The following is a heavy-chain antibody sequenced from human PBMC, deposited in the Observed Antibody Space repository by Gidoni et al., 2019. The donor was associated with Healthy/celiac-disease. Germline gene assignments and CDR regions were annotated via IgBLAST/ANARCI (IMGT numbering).Heavy chain of an antibody. CDR2: INHSGST. D-gene: IGHD6-6*01. Sequence: QVQLQQWGAGLLKPSETLSLTCAVYGGSFSGYYWGWLRQPPGKGLEWIGEINHSGSTNYNPSLKSRVTISVDTSKNQCSLKLSSVTAADTAVYYCARGRSRGGSSAPWGQGTLVTVSS. CDR3: ARGRSRGGSSAP. V-gene: IGHV4-34*01. J-gene: IGHJ5*02. CDR1: GGSFSGYY.